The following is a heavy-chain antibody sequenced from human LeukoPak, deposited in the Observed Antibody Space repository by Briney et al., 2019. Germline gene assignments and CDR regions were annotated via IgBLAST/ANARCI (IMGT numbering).Heavy chain of an antibody. V-gene: IGHV3-13*04. CDR3: SRVGSSGWPNYFDS. CDR1: GFXFSSYD. Sequence: GGSLRLSCAASGFXFSSYDIHWVRQATGKGLKWVSVIGTGGDTYYAGSVKGRFTISRENAKNSLYLRMNSLTAGDTAVYYCSRVGSSGWPNYFDSWGQGTLVTVSS. D-gene: IGHD6-19*01. J-gene: IGHJ4*02. CDR2: IGTGGDT.